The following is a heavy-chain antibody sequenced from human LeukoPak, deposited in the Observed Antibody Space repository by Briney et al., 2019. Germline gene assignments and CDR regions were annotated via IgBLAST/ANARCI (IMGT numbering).Heavy chain of an antibody. CDR1: GFTFDDYT. D-gene: IGHD5-24*01. CDR3: AKDGGWLQSEYYFDY. Sequence: PGGSLRLSCAASGFTFDDYTMHWVRHAPGKGLEWVSLIIWDGGSTYYADSVKGRFTISRDNSKNSLYLQMNSLRTEDTALYYCAKDGGWLQSEYYFDYWGQGTLVTVSS. V-gene: IGHV3-43*01. J-gene: IGHJ4*02. CDR2: IIWDGGST.